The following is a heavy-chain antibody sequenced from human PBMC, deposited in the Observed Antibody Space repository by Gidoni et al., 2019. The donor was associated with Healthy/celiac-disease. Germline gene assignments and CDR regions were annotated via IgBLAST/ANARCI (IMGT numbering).Heavy chain of an antibody. J-gene: IGHJ5*02. Sequence: QVQLQESGPGLVKPSQTLSLTCTVSGGSISSGSYYWSLIRPPAGKGLEWIGRIYTRGSTNYNPSLKSRVTISVDTSKKQFSLKLSSVTAADTAVYYCARGLVRFLEWLSPHDWFDPWGQGTLVTVSS. CDR2: IYTRGST. D-gene: IGHD3-3*01. CDR3: ARGLVRFLEWLSPHDWFDP. V-gene: IGHV4-61*02. CDR1: GGSISSGSYY.